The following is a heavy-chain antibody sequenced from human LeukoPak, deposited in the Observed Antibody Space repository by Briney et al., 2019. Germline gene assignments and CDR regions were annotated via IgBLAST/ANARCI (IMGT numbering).Heavy chain of an antibody. CDR3: ARVLTAAGLDF. D-gene: IGHD6-25*01. V-gene: IGHV4-4*07. CDR2: IHTSGST. Sequence: SETLSLTCIVSGGSISSYYWSWIRQPAGKGLEWIGQIHTSGSTNYNPSLKSRVAMSVDTSKNQFSLELSSVTAADTAFYYCARVLTAAGLDFWGQGILVTISS. J-gene: IGHJ4*02. CDR1: GGSISSYY.